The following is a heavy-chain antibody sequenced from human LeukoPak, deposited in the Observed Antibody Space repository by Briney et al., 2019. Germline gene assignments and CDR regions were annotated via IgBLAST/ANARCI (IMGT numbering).Heavy chain of an antibody. CDR2: IRYDGSNK. V-gene: IGHV3-30*02. J-gene: IGHJ4*02. D-gene: IGHD1-26*01. CDR1: GFTFSSYG. CDR3: ASEKWLNTWELLTFDS. Sequence: PGGSLRLSCAASGFTFSSYGMHWVRQAPGKGLEWEAFIRYDGSNKYYADSVKGRFTISRDNSKNTLYLQMNSLRAEDTAVYYCASEKWLNTWELLTFDSWGQGTLVTVSS.